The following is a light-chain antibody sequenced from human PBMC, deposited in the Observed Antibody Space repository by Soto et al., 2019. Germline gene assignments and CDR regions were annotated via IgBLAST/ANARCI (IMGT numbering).Light chain of an antibody. V-gene: IGKV3-15*01. Sequence: EMVMTQSPGTLSLSPGETATLSCSASQSVDSNYLAWYQQKPGQAPRLLVYGISTRATDIPARFSGSGSGTEFTLTISSLQSEDFGIYYCQQHSKWPITFGQGTRLEIK. CDR1: QSVDSN. J-gene: IGKJ5*01. CDR3: QQHSKWPIT. CDR2: GIS.